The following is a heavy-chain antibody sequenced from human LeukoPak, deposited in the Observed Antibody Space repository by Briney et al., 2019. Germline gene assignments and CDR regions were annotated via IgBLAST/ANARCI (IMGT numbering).Heavy chain of an antibody. Sequence: GGSLRLSCAASGVTFSSYLMHWVRQAPGKGLERVAVIGSDASTKYYADFVKGRFTISRDNSKDTLYLQMNSLSDEDTAIYYCAKERQVGAIPFDYWGQGSLVTVPA. V-gene: IGHV3-30*04. D-gene: IGHD1-26*01. CDR3: AKERQVGAIPFDY. CDR1: GVTFSSYL. J-gene: IGHJ4*02. CDR2: IGSDASTK.